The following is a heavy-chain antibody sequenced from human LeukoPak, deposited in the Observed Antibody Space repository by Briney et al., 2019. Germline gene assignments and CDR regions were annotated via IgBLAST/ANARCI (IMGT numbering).Heavy chain of an antibody. CDR3: AVGPTYYYDSSGYYRAFDI. CDR2: IIPIFGTA. Sequence: ASVKVSCKASGGTFSGYAISWVRQAPGQGLEWMGGIIPIFGTANYAQKFQGRVTITTDESTSTAYMELSSLRSEDTAVYYCAVGPTYYYDSSGYYRAFDIWGQGTMVTVSS. J-gene: IGHJ3*02. V-gene: IGHV1-69*05. D-gene: IGHD3-22*01. CDR1: GGTFSGYA.